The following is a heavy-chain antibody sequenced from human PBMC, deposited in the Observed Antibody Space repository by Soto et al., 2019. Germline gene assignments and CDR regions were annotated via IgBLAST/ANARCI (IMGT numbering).Heavy chain of an antibody. CDR2: IYWDDDK. J-gene: IGHJ4*02. V-gene: IGHV2-5*02. Sequence: QITLKESGPTLVKPTQTLTLTCTFSGFSLSTSGVGVGWIRQPPGKALEWLALIYWDDDKRYSPSLKSRLTIXKXXSKNQVVLTMTNMDPVDTATYYCAHTLIVGATFDYWGQGTLVTVSS. D-gene: IGHD1-26*01. CDR1: GFSLSTSGVG. CDR3: AHTLIVGATFDY.